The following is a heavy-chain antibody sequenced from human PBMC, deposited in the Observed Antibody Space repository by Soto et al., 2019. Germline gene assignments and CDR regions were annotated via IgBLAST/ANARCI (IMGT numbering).Heavy chain of an antibody. V-gene: IGHV4-30-4*08. D-gene: IGHD2-21*02. J-gene: IGHJ6*02. Sequence: SETLSLTCTVSGGSISYEYYHWTWIRQSPWKGLEWIGYIHYSGSIIYNPSFKSRVTISVDTSKNQFSLQLSSVTAADTAVYFCAREDDGGDRDYYGLDVWGQGTTVTVSS. CDR3: AREDDGGDRDYYGLDV. CDR2: IHYSGSI. CDR1: GGSISYEYYH.